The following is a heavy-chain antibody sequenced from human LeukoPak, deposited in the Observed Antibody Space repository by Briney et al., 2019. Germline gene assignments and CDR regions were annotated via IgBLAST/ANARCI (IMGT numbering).Heavy chain of an antibody. J-gene: IGHJ4*02. CDR3: AKETRHYYGSGSSLDY. CDR2: ISGGGGST. V-gene: IGHV3-23*01. Sequence: PGGSLRLSCAASGFTFSSYAMSWVRQAPGKGLEWVSGISGGGGSTYYADSVKGRFTISRDNSENTLYLQMNRLRAEDTAVYYCAKETRHYYGSGSSLDYWGQGPLLTVSS. CDR1: GFTFSSYA. D-gene: IGHD3-10*01.